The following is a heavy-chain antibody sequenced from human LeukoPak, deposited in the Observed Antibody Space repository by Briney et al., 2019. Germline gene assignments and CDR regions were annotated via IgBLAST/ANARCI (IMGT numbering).Heavy chain of an antibody. D-gene: IGHD3-22*01. CDR3: ARGVRAYYYDSSGYCYFDY. CDR2: INTNTGNP. Sequence: ASVKVSCKASGYTFTSYAMNWVRQAPGQGLEWMGWINTNTGNPTYAQGFTGRFVFSLDTSVSTAYLQISSLKAEDTAVYYCARGVRAYYYDSSGYCYFDYWGQGTLVTVSS. J-gene: IGHJ4*02. CDR1: GYTFTSYA. V-gene: IGHV7-4-1*02.